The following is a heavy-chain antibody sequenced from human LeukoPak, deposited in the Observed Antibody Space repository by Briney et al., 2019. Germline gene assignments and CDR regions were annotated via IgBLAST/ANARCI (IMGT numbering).Heavy chain of an antibody. V-gene: IGHV3-30*18. CDR1: GFTFSSYG. CDR3: AKGRYYYGSGYNDY. Sequence: GGSLRLSCAASGFTFSSYGMHWVRQAPGKGLEWVAVISYDGSNKYYADSVKGRFTISRDNSKNTLYLQMNGLRAEDTAVYYCAKGRYYYGSGYNDYWGQGTLVTVSS. CDR2: ISYDGSNK. D-gene: IGHD3-10*01. J-gene: IGHJ4*02.